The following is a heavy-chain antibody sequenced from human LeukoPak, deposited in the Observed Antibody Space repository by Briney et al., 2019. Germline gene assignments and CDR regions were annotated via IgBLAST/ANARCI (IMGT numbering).Heavy chain of an antibody. V-gene: IGHV3-23*01. CDR3: ARAGDRLAVAGILNY. Sequence: GGSLRLSCAASGFTFSSYAMSWVRQAPGKGLEWVSAISGSGGSTYYADSVKGRFTISRDNSKNTLYLQMNSLRAEDTAVYYCARAGDRLAVAGILNYWGQGTLVTVSS. CDR1: GFTFSSYA. J-gene: IGHJ4*02. CDR2: ISGSGGST. D-gene: IGHD6-19*01.